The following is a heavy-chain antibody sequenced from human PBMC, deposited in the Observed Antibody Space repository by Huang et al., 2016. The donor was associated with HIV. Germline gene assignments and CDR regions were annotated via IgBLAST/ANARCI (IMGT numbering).Heavy chain of an antibody. J-gene: IGHJ4*02. V-gene: IGHV4-39*01. CDR3: ARHPVAGFYFDF. CDR2: IYYSGST. CDR1: GASISGTSYY. Sequence: QLQLQESGPGLVKPSGTLSLSCTVSGASISGTSYYWGWIRQPPGKGLEWIGSIYYSGSTYDNPSLKSRVSGSVDASRNQCSLNLSSMTAADTAVYYCARHPVAGFYFDFWGQGTLVTVSS. D-gene: IGHD6-19*01.